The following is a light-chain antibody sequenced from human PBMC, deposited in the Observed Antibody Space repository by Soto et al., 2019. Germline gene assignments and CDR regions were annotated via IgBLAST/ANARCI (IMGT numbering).Light chain of an antibody. V-gene: IGKV3-20*01. CDR3: HQYGTSPWT. Sequence: EIVLTQSPGTLSLSPVERATLSCRANQSVRSSYLAWYQQRPGQAPRLLLYGASSRATGISDRFSGSGSGTDFTLTISILEPEDFAVYYCHQYGTSPWTFGQGTKVEIK. CDR2: GAS. J-gene: IGKJ1*01. CDR1: QSVRSSY.